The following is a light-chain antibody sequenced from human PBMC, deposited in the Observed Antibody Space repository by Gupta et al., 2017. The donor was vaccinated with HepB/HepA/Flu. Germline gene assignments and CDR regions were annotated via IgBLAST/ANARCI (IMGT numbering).Light chain of an antibody. J-gene: IGLJ1*01. Sequence: QSVLTQPPSVSGAPGQRVSISCTGSSSNIGAAYYVHWYQQLPGTAPKLLIYGNINRPSGVPDRFSGSKSGTSASLTITGLQAEDEADYYCHAYDSNISAVFFGTGTTLTVL. V-gene: IGLV1-40*01. CDR2: GNI. CDR3: HAYDSNISAVF. CDR1: SSNIGAAYY.